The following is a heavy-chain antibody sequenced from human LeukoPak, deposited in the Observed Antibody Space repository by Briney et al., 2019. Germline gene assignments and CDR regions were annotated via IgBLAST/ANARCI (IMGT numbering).Heavy chain of an antibody. Sequence: PGGSLRLSCVAPGFTFSSYWMHWVRQAPGKGLVWVSRINSDGSSTSYADSVKGRFTISRDNAKNTLYLQMNSLRAEDTVVYYCARGENYDSSGYGKLDYWGQGTLVTVSS. V-gene: IGHV3-74*01. D-gene: IGHD3-22*01. CDR1: GFTFSSYW. CDR2: INSDGSST. J-gene: IGHJ4*02. CDR3: ARGENYDSSGYGKLDY.